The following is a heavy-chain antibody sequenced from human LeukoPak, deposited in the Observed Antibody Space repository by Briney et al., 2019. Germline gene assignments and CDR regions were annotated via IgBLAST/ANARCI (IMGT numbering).Heavy chain of an antibody. CDR1: GGSISSSSYY. D-gene: IGHD2-2*02. Sequence: SETLSLTCTVSGGSISSSSYYWGWIRQPPGKGLEWIGGIYYSGSTYYNPSLKSRVTISVDTSKNQFSLKLSSVTAADTAVYFCARVQYQLLYAYFHYYLDVWGKGTTVTVSS. CDR2: IYYSGST. J-gene: IGHJ6*03. CDR3: ARVQYQLLYAYFHYYLDV. V-gene: IGHV4-39*01.